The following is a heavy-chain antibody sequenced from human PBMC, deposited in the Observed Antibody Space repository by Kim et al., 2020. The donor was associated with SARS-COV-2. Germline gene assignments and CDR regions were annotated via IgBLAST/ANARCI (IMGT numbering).Heavy chain of an antibody. V-gene: IGHV1-69*13. Sequence: SVKVSCKASGGTFSSYAISWVRQAPGQGLEWMGGIIPIFGTANYAQKFQGRVTITADESTSTAYMELSSLRSEDTAVYYCARDPVAAGTRKYWYFDLWGRGTLVTVSS. J-gene: IGHJ2*01. CDR2: IIPIFGTA. CDR1: GGTFSSYA. CDR3: ARDPVAAGTRKYWYFDL. D-gene: IGHD6-13*01.